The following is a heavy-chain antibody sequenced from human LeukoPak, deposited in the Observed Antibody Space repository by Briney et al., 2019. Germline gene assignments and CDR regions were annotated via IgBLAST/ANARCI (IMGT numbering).Heavy chain of an antibody. CDR3: ARDYDILTGYFRGDFDY. V-gene: IGHV3-11*05. J-gene: IGHJ4*02. CDR2: ITSSSSDT. Sequence: TGGSLRLSCAASGFTFSDYYMSWIRQAPGKGLECISYITSSSSDTNYADSVKGRFTISRDNAKKSLYLQMNSLRAEDTAVYYCARDYDILTGYFRGDFDYWGQGTLVTVSS. D-gene: IGHD3-9*01. CDR1: GFTFSDYY.